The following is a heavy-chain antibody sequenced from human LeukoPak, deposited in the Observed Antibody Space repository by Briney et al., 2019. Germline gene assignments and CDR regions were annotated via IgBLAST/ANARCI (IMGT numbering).Heavy chain of an antibody. CDR3: AKFANWDDTFDV. CDR2: TYYRSKWYN. CDR1: GDSVSIKSSP. D-gene: IGHD7-27*01. Sequence: SQTLSLTCAISGDSVSIKSSPWNWIRQSPSRGLEWLGRTYYRSKWYNDYAASVKSRITINPDTSKKEFSLQLTSVTPEDTAVYYCAKFANWDDTFDVWGQGTMVTVSS. J-gene: IGHJ3*01. V-gene: IGHV6-1*01.